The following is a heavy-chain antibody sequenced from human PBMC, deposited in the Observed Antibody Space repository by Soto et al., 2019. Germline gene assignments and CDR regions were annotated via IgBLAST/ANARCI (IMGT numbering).Heavy chain of an antibody. J-gene: IGHJ6*02. CDR1: GFTFSNAW. CDR2: IKSKTDGGTT. CDR3: TSLGYCSGGSCYTPGYYYYYGMDV. D-gene: IGHD2-15*01. Sequence: PGGSLRLSCAASGFTFSNAWMSWVRQAPGKGLEWVGRIKSKTDGGTTDYAAPVKGRFTISRDDSKNTLYLQMNSLKTEDTAVYYCTSLGYCSGGSCYTPGYYYYYGMDVWGQGTTVTVSS. V-gene: IGHV3-15*01.